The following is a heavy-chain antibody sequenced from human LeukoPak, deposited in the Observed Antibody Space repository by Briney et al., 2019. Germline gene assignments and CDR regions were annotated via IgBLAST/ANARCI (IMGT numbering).Heavy chain of an antibody. CDR2: IYWDDDK. Sequence: SGPTLVNPTQTLTLTCTFSGFSLSTSGVGVGWIRQPPGKALEWLALIYWDDDKRYSPSLKSRLTITKDTSKNQVVLTMTNMDPVDTATYYCAHSVWGGSGSYYRFAYWGQGPLVTVSS. CDR1: GFSLSTSGVG. D-gene: IGHD3-10*01. CDR3: AHSVWGGSGSYYRFAY. V-gene: IGHV2-5*02. J-gene: IGHJ4*02.